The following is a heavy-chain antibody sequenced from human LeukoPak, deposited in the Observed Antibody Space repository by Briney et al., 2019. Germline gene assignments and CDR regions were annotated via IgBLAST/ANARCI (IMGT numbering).Heavy chain of an antibody. V-gene: IGHV3-23*01. CDR3: AKKYCSSTSCYFDY. J-gene: IGHJ4*02. CDR1: GLTVSSTF. CDR2: ISGSGGST. D-gene: IGHD2-2*01. Sequence: GGSLRLSCAASGLTVSSTFMSWVRQAPGKGLEWVSAISGSGGSTYYADSVKGRFTISRDNSKNTLYLQMNSLRAEDTAVYYCAKKYCSSTSCYFDYWGQGTLVTVSS.